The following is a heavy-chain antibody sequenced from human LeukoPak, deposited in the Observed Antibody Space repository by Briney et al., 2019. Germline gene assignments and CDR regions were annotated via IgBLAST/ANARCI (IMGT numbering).Heavy chain of an antibody. CDR3: ARDSSEAVAATTSFDY. V-gene: IGHV1-69*13. D-gene: IGHD6-19*01. Sequence: SVKVSCKASGGTFSSYTITRVRQAPGQGLEWMGRIIPIFGTANYAQKFQGRVTITAVESTSTAYMELSSLRSEDTAVYYCARDSSEAVAATTSFDYWGQGTLVTVSS. J-gene: IGHJ4*02. CDR1: GGTFSSYT. CDR2: IIPIFGTA.